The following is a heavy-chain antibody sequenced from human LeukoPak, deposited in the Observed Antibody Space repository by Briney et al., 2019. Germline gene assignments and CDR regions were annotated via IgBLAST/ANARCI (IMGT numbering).Heavy chain of an antibody. D-gene: IGHD6-19*01. J-gene: IGHJ3*02. CDR2: ISAYNGNT. Sequence: ASVKVSCKASGYTFTGYYMHWVRQAPGQALEWMGWISAYNGNTNYAQKLQGRVTMTTDTSTSTAYMELRSLRSDDTAVYYCARGEAVAPDAFDIWGQGTMVTVSS. CDR1: GYTFTGYY. CDR3: ARGEAVAPDAFDI. V-gene: IGHV1-18*04.